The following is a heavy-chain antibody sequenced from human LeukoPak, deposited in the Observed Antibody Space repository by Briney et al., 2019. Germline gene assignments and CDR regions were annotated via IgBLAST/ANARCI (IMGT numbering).Heavy chain of an antibody. D-gene: IGHD4/OR15-4a*01. CDR3: ARDTSFSYGAHAMDV. Sequence: PGGSLRLSCAASGFTFDNYAINWVRQAPGKGLEWVLGISGSGVNTYYADSVKGRFTISRDNSKNTLYLQLSSLRGEDTAIYYCARDTSFSYGAHAMDVWGQGATVTVSS. CDR1: GFTFDNYA. CDR2: ISGSGVNT. V-gene: IGHV3-23*01. J-gene: IGHJ6*02.